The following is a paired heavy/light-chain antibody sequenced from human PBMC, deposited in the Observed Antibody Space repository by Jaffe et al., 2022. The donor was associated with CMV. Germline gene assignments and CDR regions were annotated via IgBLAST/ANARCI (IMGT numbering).Heavy chain of an antibody. CDR3: VKGHFWTDVGGFDY. CDR2: VTSNSGNV. D-gene: IGHD3-3*02. V-gene: IGHV3-9*01. CDR1: GFIFDEYA. J-gene: IGHJ4*02. Sequence: EVQLVESGGGLVQPGRSLRLSCAASGFIFDEYAMHWVRQAPGKGLEWVSGVTSNSGNVGYADSVKGRFTISRDNAKNSLYLQMNSLRAEDTALYYCVKGHFWTDVGGFDYWGQGTLVTVSS.
Light chain of an antibody. CDR2: GNS. CDR1: SSNLGAGYD. Sequence: QSVLTQPPSVSGAPGQRVTISCTGSSSNLGAGYDVHWYQQLPGIAPKLLIYGNSNRPSGVPDRFSGSKSGTSASLAITGLQAEDEADYYCQSYDSTLSGSHWVFGGGTKLTVL. CDR3: QSYDSTLSGSHWV. V-gene: IGLV1-40*01. J-gene: IGLJ3*02.